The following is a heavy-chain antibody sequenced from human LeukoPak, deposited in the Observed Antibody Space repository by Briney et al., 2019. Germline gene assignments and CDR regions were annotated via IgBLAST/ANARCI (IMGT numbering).Heavy chain of an antibody. CDR3: ASHSSSSRYNWFDP. D-gene: IGHD6-6*01. V-gene: IGHV3-7*01. Sequence: GGSLRLSCAASGFTFSSYAMSWVRQAPGKGLEWVANIKQDGGGKYYVDSVKGRFTISRDNAKNSLYLQMNSLRAEETVVYYCASHSSSSRYNWFDPWGQGTVVTVSS. CDR1: GFTFSSYA. CDR2: IKQDGGGK. J-gene: IGHJ5*02.